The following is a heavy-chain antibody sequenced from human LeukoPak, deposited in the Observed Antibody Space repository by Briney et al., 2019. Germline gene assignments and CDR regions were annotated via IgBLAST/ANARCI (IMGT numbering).Heavy chain of an antibody. CDR3: AKARGRIAAAAPFDY. J-gene: IGHJ4*02. CDR1: GFTFSSYG. V-gene: IGHV3-30*18. Sequence: GGSLRLSCAASGFTFSSYGMHWVRQAPGKGLEWVAVISYDGSNKYYADSVKGRFTISRDNSKNTLYLQMSSLRAEDTAVYYCAKARGRIAAAAPFDYWGQGTLVTVSS. CDR2: ISYDGSNK. D-gene: IGHD6-13*01.